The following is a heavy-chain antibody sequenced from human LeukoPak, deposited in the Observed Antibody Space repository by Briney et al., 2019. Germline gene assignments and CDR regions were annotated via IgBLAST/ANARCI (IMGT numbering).Heavy chain of an antibody. CDR1: GFTFSSYG. CDR3: ARSTNGDYAEGNFDY. D-gene: IGHD4-17*01. V-gene: IGHV3-33*01. Sequence: GGSLRLSCAASGFTFSSYGMHWVRQAPGKGLEWVAVIWYDGSNKYYADSVKGRFTISRDNSKNTLYLQMNSLRAEDTAVYYCARSTNGDYAEGNFDYWGQGTLVTVSS. J-gene: IGHJ4*02. CDR2: IWYDGSNK.